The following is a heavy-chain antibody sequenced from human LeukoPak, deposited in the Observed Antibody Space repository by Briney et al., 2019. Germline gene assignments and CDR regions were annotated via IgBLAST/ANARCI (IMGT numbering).Heavy chain of an antibody. Sequence: GGSLRLSCTASGFTFSSYWMHWVRQAPGKGLVWVSRINSDGSTTSYADSVKGRFTISRDTSKNTLSLQMNSLRAEDTAVYYCASLSLGHYWGQGTLVTVSS. J-gene: IGHJ4*02. V-gene: IGHV3-74*01. CDR1: GFTFSSYW. CDR3: ASLSLGHY. D-gene: IGHD6-6*01. CDR2: INSDGSTT.